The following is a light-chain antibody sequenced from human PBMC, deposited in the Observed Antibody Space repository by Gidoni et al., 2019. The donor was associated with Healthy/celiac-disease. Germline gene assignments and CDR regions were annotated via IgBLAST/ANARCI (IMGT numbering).Light chain of an antibody. V-gene: IGKV1-8*01. Sequence: AIRVTQSPSPVSASTGDSININFRASQGISRYLAWYQQNPGKAPKLLIYAASTLQSGVPSRFIGSGAGTDFTLTISCLQSEDYATYYCQQYYSYPTLTFGGGTKVEIK. CDR3: QQYYSYPTLT. J-gene: IGKJ4*02. CDR1: QGISRY. CDR2: AAS.